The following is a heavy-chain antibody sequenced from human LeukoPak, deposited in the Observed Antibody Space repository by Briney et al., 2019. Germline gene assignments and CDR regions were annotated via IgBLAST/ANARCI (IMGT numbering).Heavy chain of an antibody. CDR2: IIPLFNTA. Sequence: ASVKVSCKASGAIVTTYAVSWVRQAPGQGLEWMGRIIPLFNTANYAQRLQGRVTISADRSTSTSYLELSSLRSGDTAVYYCATTLFYHDNTGYFHGMSAWGQGTTVTVSS. D-gene: IGHD3-22*01. J-gene: IGHJ6*02. V-gene: IGHV1-69*06. CDR3: ATTLFYHDNTGYFHGMSA. CDR1: GAIVTTYA.